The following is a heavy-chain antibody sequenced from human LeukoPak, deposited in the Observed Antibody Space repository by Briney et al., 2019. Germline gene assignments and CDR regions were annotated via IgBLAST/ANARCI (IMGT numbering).Heavy chain of an antibody. V-gene: IGHV3-30*18. CDR1: GFTFRSYG. D-gene: IGHD3-22*01. Sequence: GGSLRLSCAASGFTFRSYGMHWVRQASGKGLEWVAVISYDGSNIYYADSVKGRFTISRDNSKNMPYLQMNSLRAEDTAVYYCAKDRSSGYYYAWYFDYWGQGTLVTVSS. J-gene: IGHJ4*02. CDR2: ISYDGSNI. CDR3: AKDRSSGYYYAWYFDY.